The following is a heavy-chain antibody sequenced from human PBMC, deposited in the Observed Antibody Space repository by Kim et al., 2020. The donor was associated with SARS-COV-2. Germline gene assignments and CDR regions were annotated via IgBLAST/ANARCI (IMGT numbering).Heavy chain of an antibody. CDR2: INPSGGST. J-gene: IGHJ5*02. Sequence: ASVKVSCKASGYTFTSYYMHWVRQAPGQGLEWMGIINPSGGSTSYAQKFQGRVTMTRDTSTSTVYMELSSLRSEDTAVYYCARDTPGQQLVQEDWFDPWGQGTLVTVSS. V-gene: IGHV1-46*01. CDR1: GYTFTSYY. CDR3: ARDTPGQQLVQEDWFDP. D-gene: IGHD6-13*01.